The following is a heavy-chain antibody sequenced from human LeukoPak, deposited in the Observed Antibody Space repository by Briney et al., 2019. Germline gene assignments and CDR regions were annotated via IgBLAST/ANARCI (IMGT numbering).Heavy chain of an antibody. Sequence: SETLSLTCAVYGGSFSGYYWSWIRQPPGKGLEWIREINHSGSTNYNPSLKSRVTISVDTSKNQFSLKLSSVTAADTAVYYCARVSRNPFYYYYYYMDVWGKGTTVTVSS. CDR1: GGSFSGYY. CDR2: INHSGST. CDR3: ARVSRNPFYYYYYYMDV. J-gene: IGHJ6*03. V-gene: IGHV4-34*01. D-gene: IGHD1-14*01.